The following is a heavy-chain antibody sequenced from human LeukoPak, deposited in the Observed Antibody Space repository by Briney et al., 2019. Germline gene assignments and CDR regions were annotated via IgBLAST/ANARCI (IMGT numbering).Heavy chain of an antibody. V-gene: IGHV3-53*01. D-gene: IGHD3-10*01. CDR1: GFTVSSNY. Sequence: GGFLRLSCAASGFTVSSNYMSWVRQAPGKGLEWVSVIYSGGSTYYADSVKGRFTISRDNAKNSLYLQMNSLRAEDTAVYYCARAEGSGSYYNRYWYFDLWGRGTLVTVSS. CDR2: IYSGGST. CDR3: ARAEGSGSYYNRYWYFDL. J-gene: IGHJ2*01.